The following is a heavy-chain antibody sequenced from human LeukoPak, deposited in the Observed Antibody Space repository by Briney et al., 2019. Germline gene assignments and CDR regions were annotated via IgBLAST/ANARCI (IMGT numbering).Heavy chain of an antibody. V-gene: IGHV3-30*02. D-gene: IGHD3-10*01. CDR1: GFTFSSYG. Sequence: GGSLRLSCAASGFTFSSYGMHWVRQAPGKGLEWVAFIRYDGSNKYYADSVKGRFTISRDNSKNTLYLRMNSLRAEDTAVYYCAKERYGSAPDYWGQGTLVTVSS. CDR2: IRYDGSNK. CDR3: AKERYGSAPDY. J-gene: IGHJ4*02.